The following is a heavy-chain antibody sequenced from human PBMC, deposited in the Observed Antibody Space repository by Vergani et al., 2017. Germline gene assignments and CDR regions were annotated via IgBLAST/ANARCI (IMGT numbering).Heavy chain of an antibody. V-gene: IGHV4-34*02. CDR2: INHSGST. D-gene: IGHD3-3*01. CDR3: ARVQELYDFWSGYRVRYYYYMDV. CDR1: GGSFSGYY. J-gene: IGHJ6*03. Sequence: QVQLRQWGAGLLKPSETLSLTCAVYGGSFSGYYWSWIRQPPGKGLEWIGEINHSGSTNYNPSLKSRVTISVDTSKNQFSLKLSSVTAADTAVYYCARVQELYDFWSGYRVRYYYYMDVWGKGTTVTVSS.